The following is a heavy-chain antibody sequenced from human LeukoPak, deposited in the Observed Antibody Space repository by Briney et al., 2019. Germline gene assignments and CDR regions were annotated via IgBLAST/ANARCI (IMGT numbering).Heavy chain of an antibody. Sequence: GGSLRLSCAASGFTFSSYGMHWVRQAPGKGLEWVAVISYDGSNKYYADSVKGRFTISRDNSKNTLYLQMNSLRAEDTAVYYCASRYCSSTSCYLYYYYGMDVWGQGTTVTVSS. D-gene: IGHD2-2*01. CDR3: ASRYCSSTSCYLYYYYGMDV. J-gene: IGHJ6*02. CDR2: ISYDGSNK. V-gene: IGHV3-30*03. CDR1: GFTFSSYG.